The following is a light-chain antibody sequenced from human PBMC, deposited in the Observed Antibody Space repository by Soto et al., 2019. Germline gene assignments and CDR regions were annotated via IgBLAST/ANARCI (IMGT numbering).Light chain of an antibody. Sequence: DIQMTQSPSSLSASVGDRVTITCRTSQSIGSFLNWYQYRPGVAPSLLIYAASSLQSGVPSRFSGSGSGTHFTLTISSLQPEDCATYVCQQSPSMPPTFAQGTKVEV. J-gene: IGKJ1*01. V-gene: IGKV1-39*01. CDR2: AAS. CDR3: QQSPSMPPT. CDR1: QSIGSF.